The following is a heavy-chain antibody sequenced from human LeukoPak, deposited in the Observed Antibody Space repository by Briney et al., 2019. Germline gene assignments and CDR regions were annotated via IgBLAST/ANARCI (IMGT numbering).Heavy chain of an antibody. CDR1: GLTVSSNC. Sequence: GGSLRLSCAASGLTVSSNCMSWVRQAPGKGLEWVSFIYSGGNTYYADSVKGRFTISRDNAKNSLYLQMNSLRAEDTAVYYCARYISGSHYRGVYWGQGTLVTVSS. D-gene: IGHD1-26*01. CDR2: IYSGGNT. CDR3: ARYISGSHYRGVY. J-gene: IGHJ4*02. V-gene: IGHV3-53*01.